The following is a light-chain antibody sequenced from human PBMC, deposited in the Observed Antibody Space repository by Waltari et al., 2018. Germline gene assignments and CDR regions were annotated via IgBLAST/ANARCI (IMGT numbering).Light chain of an antibody. CDR1: SSDVGSYNL. J-gene: IGLJ3*02. CDR2: EGS. V-gene: IGLV2-23*01. CDR3: CSYAGSSTWV. Sequence: QSALTQPASVSGSPGQSLTISCTGTSSDVGSYNLVSWYQQHPGKAPKVMIYEGSKRPSGVSNRFSGSKSGNTASLTISGLQAEDEADYYCCSYAGSSTWVFGGGTKLTVL.